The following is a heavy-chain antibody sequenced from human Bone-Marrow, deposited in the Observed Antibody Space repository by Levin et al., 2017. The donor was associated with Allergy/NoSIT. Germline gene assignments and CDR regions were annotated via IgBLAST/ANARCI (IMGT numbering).Heavy chain of an antibody. CDR2: ISSRSTTI. D-gene: IGHD3-3*01. CDR1: GFSLSLYS. Sequence: GESLKISCAATGFSLSLYSMSWVRQAPGKGLEWVSDISSRSTTIYYADSAKGRFTISRDNAKNSLYLQMNGLRAADTAVYYCARARTDFWSGWDVWGPGTTVTVSS. J-gene: IGHJ6*02. CDR3: ARARTDFWSGWDV. V-gene: IGHV3-48*04.